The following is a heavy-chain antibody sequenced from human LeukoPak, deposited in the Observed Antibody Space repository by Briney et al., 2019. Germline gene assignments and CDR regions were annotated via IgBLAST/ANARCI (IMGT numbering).Heavy chain of an antibody. CDR2: ISSSGSTI. CDR1: GFTFSSYE. J-gene: IGHJ5*02. Sequence: PGGSLRLPCAASGFTFSSYEMNWVRQAPGKGLEWVSYISSSGSTIYYADSVKGRFTISRDNAKNSLYLQMNSLRAEDTSVYYCARDTNGDGWFDPWGQGTLVTVSS. CDR3: ARDTNGDGWFDP. D-gene: IGHD4-17*01. V-gene: IGHV3-48*03.